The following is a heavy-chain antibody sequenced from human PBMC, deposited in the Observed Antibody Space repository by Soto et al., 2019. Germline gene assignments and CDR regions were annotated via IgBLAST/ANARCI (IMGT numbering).Heavy chain of an antibody. CDR2: IRSKANSYAT. Sequence: GGSLRLSCAASGFTFSGSAMHWVRQASGKGLEWVGRIRSKANSYATAYAASVKGRFTISRDDSKNTAYLQMNSLKTEDTAVYYCTRHDSYYGDYDWYFDLWGRGTLVTVSS. V-gene: IGHV3-73*01. D-gene: IGHD4-17*01. CDR1: GFTFSGSA. CDR3: TRHDSYYGDYDWYFDL. J-gene: IGHJ2*01.